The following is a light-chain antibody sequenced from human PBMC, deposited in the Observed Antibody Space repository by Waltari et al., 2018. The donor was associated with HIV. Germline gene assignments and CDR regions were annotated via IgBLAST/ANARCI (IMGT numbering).Light chain of an antibody. J-gene: IGLJ1*01. CDR2: RNA. V-gene: IGLV1-47*01. Sequence: QSGLTQPPSLSGTPGQRLTIPCSGNNSNIGRNSVFWYRQVPGTAPRLLGYRNAQRPSGVVYRFSGSRSGASASLVIGGLRVEDEADYYCASWDDGLSGHVFGGGTTVSV. CDR3: ASWDDGLSGHV. CDR1: NSNIGRNS.